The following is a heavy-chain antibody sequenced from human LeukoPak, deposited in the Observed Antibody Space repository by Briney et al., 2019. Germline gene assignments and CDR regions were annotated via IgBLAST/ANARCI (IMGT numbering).Heavy chain of an antibody. V-gene: IGHV4-4*09. D-gene: IGHD3-10*01. CDR2: IYATGST. CDR1: GGSISSYY. J-gene: IGHJ5*02. Sequence: SETLSLTCTVSGGSISSYYWSWIRQPPEKGLEWIGYIYATGSTNYNPSLKSRVTTSVDTSKNQFSLNLRSVTAADTAVYYCARHGSVRSPLGPWGQGTLVTVSS. CDR3: ARHGSVRSPLGP.